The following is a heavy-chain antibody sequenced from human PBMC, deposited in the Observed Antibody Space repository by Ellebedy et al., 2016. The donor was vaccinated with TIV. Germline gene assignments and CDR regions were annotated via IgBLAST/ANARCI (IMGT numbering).Heavy chain of an antibody. D-gene: IGHD4-23*01. V-gene: IGHV4-59*01. CDR3: ARLPYYGSNSRGAVDI. Sequence: GSLRLSXTVSGGSISSYYWSWIRQFPGKGLEWIGYISYSGATNYNPSLRGRVTISLDTSKNQFSLKVTSVTAADTAEYYCARLPYYGSNSRGAVDIWGQGTMVTVSS. J-gene: IGHJ3*02. CDR2: ISYSGAT. CDR1: GGSISSYY.